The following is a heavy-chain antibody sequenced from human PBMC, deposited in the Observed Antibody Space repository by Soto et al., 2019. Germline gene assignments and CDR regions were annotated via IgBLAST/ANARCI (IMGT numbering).Heavy chain of an antibody. Sequence: SETLSLTCAVYGGSFSGYYWSWIRQPPGKGLEWIGEINHSGSTNYNPSLKSRVTISVDTSKNQFSLKLSSVTAADTAVYYCARGSKDGDYLARPYYFDYWGQGTLVTVSS. J-gene: IGHJ4*02. CDR3: ARGSKDGDYLARPYYFDY. D-gene: IGHD4-17*01. CDR1: GGSFSGYY. V-gene: IGHV4-34*01. CDR2: INHSGST.